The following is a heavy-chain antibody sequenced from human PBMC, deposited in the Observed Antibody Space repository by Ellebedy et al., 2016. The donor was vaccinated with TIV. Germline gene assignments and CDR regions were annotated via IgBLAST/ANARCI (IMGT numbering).Heavy chain of an antibody. V-gene: IGHV1-46*01. CDR3: ARVIGLRDCSGDICSPPPPLDH. CDR2: INPRGAST. CDR1: GYTFTSYF. D-gene: IGHD2-15*01. Sequence: ASVKVSCKASGYTFTSYFMHWVRQAPGQGLEWMGLINPRGASTSYAQKLQGRVTMTSDTSTSTAYMELSSLRSDDTAVYYCARVIGLRDCSGDICSPPPPLDHWGQGALVTVSS. J-gene: IGHJ4*02.